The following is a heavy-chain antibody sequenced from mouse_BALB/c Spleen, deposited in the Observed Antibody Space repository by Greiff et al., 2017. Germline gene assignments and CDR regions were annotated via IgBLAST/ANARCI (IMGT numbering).Heavy chain of an antibody. D-gene: IGHD2-3*01. CDR2: ISSGGST. CDR1: GFTFSSYA. V-gene: IGHV5-6-5*01. J-gene: IGHJ1*01. CDR3: ARGRGDGPYWYFDV. Sequence: EVQRVESGGGLVKPGGSLKLSCAASGFTFSSYAMSWVRQTPEKRLEWVASISSGGSTYYPDSVKGRFTISRDNARNILYLQMSSLRSEDTAMYYCARGRGDGPYWYFDVWGAGTTVTVSS.